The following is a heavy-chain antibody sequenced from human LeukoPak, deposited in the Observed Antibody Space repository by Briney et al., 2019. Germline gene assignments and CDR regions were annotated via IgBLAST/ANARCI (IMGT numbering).Heavy chain of an antibody. V-gene: IGHV4-59*10. Sequence: SETLSLTCAVYGGSFSSYYWSWIRQPAGKGLEWIGRIYTSGSTNYNPSLKSRVTISVDTSKNQFSLKLSSVTAADTAVYYCARVNVEMATIFHDAFDIWGQGTMVTVSS. D-gene: IGHD5-24*01. CDR3: ARVNVEMATIFHDAFDI. J-gene: IGHJ3*02. CDR2: IYTSGST. CDR1: GGSFSSYY.